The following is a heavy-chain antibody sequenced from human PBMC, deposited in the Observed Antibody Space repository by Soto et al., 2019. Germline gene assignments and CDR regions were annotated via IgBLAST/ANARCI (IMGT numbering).Heavy chain of an antibody. V-gene: IGHV4-59*01. CDR1: GGSFSGYY. Sequence: SETLSLTCAVYGGSFSGYYWSWIRQPPGKGLELIVYIYYSGSTNYNPSLKSRVTISVDTSKNQFSLKLSSVTAADTAVYYCARRYGSAFDIWGQGTMVTVSS. CDR3: ARRYGSAFDI. CDR2: IYYSGST. D-gene: IGHD4-17*01. J-gene: IGHJ3*02.